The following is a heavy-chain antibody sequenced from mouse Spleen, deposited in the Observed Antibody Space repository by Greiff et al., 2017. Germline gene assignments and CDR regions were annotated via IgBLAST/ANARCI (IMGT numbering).Heavy chain of an antibody. J-gene: IGHJ1*01. CDR3: ARHYYGYVWYFDV. D-gene: IGHD1-2*01. Sequence: VQLQQSGPVLVKPGASVKMSCKASGYTFTDYYMNWVKQSHGKSLEWIGVINPYNGGTSYNQKFKGKATLTVDKSSSTAYMELNSLTSEDSAVYYCARHYYGYVWYFDVWGAGTTVTVSS. CDR2: INPYNGGT. CDR1: GYTFTDYY. V-gene: IGHV1-19*01.